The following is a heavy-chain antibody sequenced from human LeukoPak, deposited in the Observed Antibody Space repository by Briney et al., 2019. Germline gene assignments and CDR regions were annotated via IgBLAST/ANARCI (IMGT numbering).Heavy chain of an antibody. CDR1: GYTFTSYD. CDR3: ARVWGNYDFWSGPKVGAFDI. CDR2: MNPNSGNT. D-gene: IGHD3-3*01. J-gene: IGHJ3*02. Sequence: GASVTVSCTASGYTFTSYDINWVRQATGQGLEWMGWMNPNSGNTGYAQKFQGRVTMTRNTSISTAYMELSSLRSEDTAVYYCARVWGNYDFWSGPKVGAFDIWGQGAMVTVSS. V-gene: IGHV1-8*01.